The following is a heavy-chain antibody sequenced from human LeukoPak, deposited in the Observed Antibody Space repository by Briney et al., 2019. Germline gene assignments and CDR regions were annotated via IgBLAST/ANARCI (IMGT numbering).Heavy chain of an antibody. V-gene: IGHV4-38-2*02. D-gene: IGHD6-13*01. CDR1: GYSISSGYY. CDR3: AREGDSGSVGWFDP. Sequence: SETLSPTCSVSGYSISSGYYWGWIRQPPGKGVEWIGSIYHSERTYYNPSLKSRVTISVDTSKNQFSLRLSSVTAADTAVYYCAREGDSGSVGWFDPWGQGTLVTVSS. CDR2: IYHSERT. J-gene: IGHJ5*02.